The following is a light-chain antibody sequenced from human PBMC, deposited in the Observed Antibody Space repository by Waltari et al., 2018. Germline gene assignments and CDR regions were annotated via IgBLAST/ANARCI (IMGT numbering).Light chain of an antibody. CDR3: QQRGHWPPDAT. CDR1: QSVNSY. CDR2: DGS. V-gene: IGKV3-11*01. Sequence: IVLTQSPATLSLSPGERATLPCRASQSVNSYLAWYQPKPGQAPRLLIYDGSRRASGIPARFSGSGSGTDFTLTIGSLEPEDSAVYYCQQRGHWPPDATFGPGTKIEIK. J-gene: IGKJ3*01.